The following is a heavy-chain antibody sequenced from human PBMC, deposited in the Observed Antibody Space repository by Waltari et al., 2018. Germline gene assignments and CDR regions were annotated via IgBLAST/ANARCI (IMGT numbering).Heavy chain of an antibody. V-gene: IGHV3-30*18. J-gene: IGHJ6*02. D-gene: IGHD3-16*01. CDR2: ISHEGRKE. Sequence: QVHLMESGGGVVQPGGSLRRTCAAYGFMFRGVGMRWVRQAPGKGLEWVAVISHEGRKEYYGDAVKGRFNISRDNSKNIVYLQMNSLRGDDTAVYHCAKADGNPWNFEYYGMDVWGPGTTVTVSS. CDR1: GFMFRGVG. CDR3: AKADGNPWNFEYYGMDV.